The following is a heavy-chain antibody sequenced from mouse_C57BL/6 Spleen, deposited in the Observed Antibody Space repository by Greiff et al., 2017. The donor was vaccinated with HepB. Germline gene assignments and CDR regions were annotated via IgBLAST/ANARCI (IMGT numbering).Heavy chain of an antibody. J-gene: IGHJ3*01. V-gene: IGHV1-84*01. D-gene: IGHD2-4*01. Sequence: QVQLKESGPELVKPGASVKISCKASGYTFTDYYINWVKQRPGQGLEWIGWIYPGSGNTKYNEKFKGKATLTVDTSSSTAYMQLSSLTSEDSAVYFCARCDYDYDGGAWFAYWGQGTLVTVSA. CDR1: GYTFTDYY. CDR3: ARCDYDYDGGAWFAY. CDR2: IYPGSGNT.